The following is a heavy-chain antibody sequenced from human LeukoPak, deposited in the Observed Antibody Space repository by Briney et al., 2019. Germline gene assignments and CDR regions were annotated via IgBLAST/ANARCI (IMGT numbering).Heavy chain of an antibody. J-gene: IGHJ4*02. V-gene: IGHV3-30*04. CDR2: ISHHAIHK. Sequence: GGSLRLSCAGSGFTFNNYAVHWVRQAPGQGLEWVAVISHHAIHKYYADSVKGRFTISRDSSRNTVSLQMNSLRGEDTAVYYCAKSADWDYWGQGTLVTVSS. CDR3: AKSADWDY. D-gene: IGHD2-21*01. CDR1: GFTFNNYA.